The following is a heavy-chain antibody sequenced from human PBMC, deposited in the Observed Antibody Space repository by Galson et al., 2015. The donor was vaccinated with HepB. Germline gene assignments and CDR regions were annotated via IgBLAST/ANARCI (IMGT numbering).Heavy chain of an antibody. V-gene: IGHV2-5*08. D-gene: IGHD2-21*01. J-gene: IGHJ6*03. CDR3: VHSQAGQRGSNFVRYSYMDV. CDR2: IYWDDDK. CDR1: GFSLTSTGMR. Sequence: PALVKPTQTLTLTCTFSGFSLTSTGMRVGWIRQPPGKALEWLALIYWDDDKRYRPSLQSRLTITKDPSKNQVLLTVTDLDPLDTGTYYCVHSQAGQRGSNFVRYSYMDVWGKGTTVSVSS.